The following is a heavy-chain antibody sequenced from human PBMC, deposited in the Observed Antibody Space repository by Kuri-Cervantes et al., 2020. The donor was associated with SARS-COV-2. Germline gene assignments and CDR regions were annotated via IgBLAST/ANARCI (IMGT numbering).Heavy chain of an antibody. Sequence: GESLKISCAASGFTFSSYGMHWVRQAPGKGLEWVSVLYTAGRTNYADSVKGRFTISRDNSKNTLYLQMNNLRAEDTAVYYCARDGGSSYYTYWGQGTLVTVSS. CDR2: LYTAGRT. J-gene: IGHJ4*02. CDR3: ARDGGSSYYTY. V-gene: IGHV3-66*01. D-gene: IGHD2-15*01. CDR1: GFTFSSYG.